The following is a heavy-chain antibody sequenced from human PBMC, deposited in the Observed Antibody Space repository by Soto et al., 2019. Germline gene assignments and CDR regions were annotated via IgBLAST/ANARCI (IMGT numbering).Heavy chain of an antibody. V-gene: IGHV4-4*02. D-gene: IGHD3-10*01. CDR1: GGSISSSNW. CDR2: IYHSGST. Sequence: SETLSLTCAVSGGSISSSNWWSWVRQPPGKGLEWIGEIYHSGSTNYNPSLKSRVTISVDKSKNQFSLKLSSVTAADTAVYYCARVGGRGPKNKGYFDYWGQGTLVTVSS. J-gene: IGHJ4*02. CDR3: ARVGGRGPKNKGYFDY.